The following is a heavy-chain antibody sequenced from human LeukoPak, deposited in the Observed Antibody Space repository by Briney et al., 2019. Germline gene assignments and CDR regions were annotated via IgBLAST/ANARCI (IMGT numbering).Heavy chain of an antibody. V-gene: IGHV3-30-3*01. D-gene: IGHD5-24*01. CDR1: GFTFSSYA. CDR3: ARTSRGGYNSAGLGAFDI. J-gene: IGHJ3*02. CDR2: ISYDGSNK. Sequence: GGSLRLSCAASGFTFSSYAMHWVRQAPGKGLEWVAVISYDGSNKYYADSVKGRFTISRDNSKNTLYLQMNSLRAEDTAVYYCARTSRGGYNSAGLGAFDIWGQGTMVTVSS.